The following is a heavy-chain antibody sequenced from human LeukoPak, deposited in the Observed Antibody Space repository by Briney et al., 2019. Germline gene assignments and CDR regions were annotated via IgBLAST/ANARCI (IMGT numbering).Heavy chain of an antibody. CDR3: AKDIAASGLPRIFDF. D-gene: IGHD6-13*01. CDR2: IYSGGST. CDR1: GFTVSSNY. Sequence: GGSLRLSCAASGFTVSSNYMSWVRQAPGKGLEWVSVIYSGGSTYYADSAKGRFTISRDNAKNTMYLQMNSLSAEDTAVYYCAKDIAASGLPRIFDFWGQGTLVTVSS. J-gene: IGHJ4*02. V-gene: IGHV3-53*01.